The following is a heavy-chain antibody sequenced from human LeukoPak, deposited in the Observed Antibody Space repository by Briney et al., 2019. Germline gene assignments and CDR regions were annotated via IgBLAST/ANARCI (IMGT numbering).Heavy chain of an antibody. CDR3: ARTLGYCSSTNCFLTFDY. CDR2: IKHDGSEE. J-gene: IGHJ4*02. Sequence: GGSLRLSCAASGFTFSSYWMTWVRQAPGKGLEWVANIKHDGSEEYYVDSVKGRFTISRDNAKNSLYLQMNSLRAEDTAVYYCARTLGYCSSTNCFLTFDYWGQGTLVTVSS. D-gene: IGHD2-2*01. CDR1: GFTFSSYW. V-gene: IGHV3-7*04.